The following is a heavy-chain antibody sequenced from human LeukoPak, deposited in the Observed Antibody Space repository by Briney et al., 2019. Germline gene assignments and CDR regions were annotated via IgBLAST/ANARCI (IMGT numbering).Heavy chain of an antibody. CDR1: GYSFTSYW. V-gene: IGHV5-51*01. Sequence: GESLKISCKGSGYSFTSYWIGWVRQMPGKGLEWVGIIYPGDSDTRYSPSFQGQVTISADKSISTAYLQWSSLKASDTAMYYCARQGAAAGTWYYGMDVWGQGTTVTVSS. CDR3: ARQGAAAGTWYYGMDV. J-gene: IGHJ6*02. D-gene: IGHD6-13*01. CDR2: IYPGDSDT.